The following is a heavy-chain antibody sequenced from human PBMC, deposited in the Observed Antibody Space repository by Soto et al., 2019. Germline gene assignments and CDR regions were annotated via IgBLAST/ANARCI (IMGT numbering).Heavy chain of an antibody. CDR2: IYYTGST. V-gene: IGHV4-39*01. D-gene: IGHD1-26*01. Sequence: LSLTCTVSGGSISSYTYYWGWIRQPPGKGLEWIGSIYYTGSTYYNPSLKSRVAISADTSKNQLSLKLTSVTAAETAVYYCARHLSRSPHACYYGMDVWGQGTKVTVSS. CDR1: GGSISSYTYY. J-gene: IGHJ6*02. CDR3: ARHLSRSPHACYYGMDV.